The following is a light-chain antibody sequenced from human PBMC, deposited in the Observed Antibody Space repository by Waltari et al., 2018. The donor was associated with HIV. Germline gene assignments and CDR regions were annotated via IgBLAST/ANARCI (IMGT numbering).Light chain of an antibody. CDR3: QSYDSSNPVV. CDR2: EDN. V-gene: IGLV6-57*01. CDR1: RGRIPSNY. Sequence: NFMLTQPHSVSESPGKTVPISLPRSRGRIPSNYVPWSQQRPGSSPTTVIYEDNQRPSGVPDRFSGSIDSSSNSASLTISGLKTEDEADYYCQSYDSSNPVVFGGGTKLTVL. J-gene: IGLJ2*01.